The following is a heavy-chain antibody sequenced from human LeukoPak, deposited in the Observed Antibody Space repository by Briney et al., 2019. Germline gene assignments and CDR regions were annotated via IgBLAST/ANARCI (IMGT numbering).Heavy chain of an antibody. CDR3: ARPSDDILTGYYRGEGNAFDI. J-gene: IGHJ3*02. CDR2: ISYDGSNK. D-gene: IGHD3-9*01. CDR1: GFTFSSYG. V-gene: IGHV3-30*03. Sequence: GGSLRLSCAASGFTFSSYGMHWVRQAPGKGLEWVAVISYDGSNKYYADSVKGRFTISRDNSKNTLYLQMNSLRAEDTAVYYCARPSDDILTGYYRGEGNAFDIWGQGTMVTVSS.